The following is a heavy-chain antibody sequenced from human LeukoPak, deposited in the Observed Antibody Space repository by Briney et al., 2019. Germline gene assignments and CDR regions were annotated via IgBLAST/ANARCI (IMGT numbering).Heavy chain of an antibody. CDR1: GFTFSSYG. J-gene: IGHJ4*02. Sequence: PGRSLRLSCAASGFTFSSYGMHWVRQAPGKGLEWVAVIWYDGSNKYYADSVKGRFTISRDNSKNTLYLQMNSLRAEDTAVYYCAKDRGFGELLSYNFGYWGQGTLVTVSS. CDR2: IWYDGSNK. CDR3: AKDRGFGELLSYNFGY. V-gene: IGHV3-33*06. D-gene: IGHD3-10*01.